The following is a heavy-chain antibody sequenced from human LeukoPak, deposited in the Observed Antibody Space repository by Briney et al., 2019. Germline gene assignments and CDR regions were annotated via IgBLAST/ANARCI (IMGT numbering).Heavy chain of an antibody. CDR1: GFTFSSYA. J-gene: IGHJ5*02. V-gene: IGHV3-48*04. D-gene: IGHD4-17*01. CDR3: ARQYERTLRLVH. Sequence: PGGSLRLSCAASGFTFSSYAMHWVRQAPGKGLEWVSYISSSGSTIYYADSVKGRFTISRDNAKNSLYLQMNSLRAEDTAVYYCARQYERTLRLVHWGQGTLVTVSS. CDR2: ISSSGSTI.